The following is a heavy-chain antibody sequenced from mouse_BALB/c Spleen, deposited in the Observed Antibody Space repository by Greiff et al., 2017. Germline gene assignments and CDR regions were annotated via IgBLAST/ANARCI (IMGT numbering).Heavy chain of an antibody. D-gene: IGHD2-4*01. Sequence: QVQLKESGPELVKPGASVRISCKASGYTFTSYYIHWVKQRPGQGLEWIGWIYPGNVNTKYNEKFKGKATLTADKSSSTAYMQLSSLTSEDSAVYFCARGRGYYDYDGDAMDYWGQGTSVTVSS. CDR2: IYPGNVNT. J-gene: IGHJ4*01. CDR3: ARGRGYYDYDGDAMDY. V-gene: IGHV1S56*01. CDR1: GYTFTSYY.